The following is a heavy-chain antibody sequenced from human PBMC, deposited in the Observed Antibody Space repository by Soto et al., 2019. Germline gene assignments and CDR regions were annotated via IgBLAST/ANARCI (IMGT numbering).Heavy chain of an antibody. CDR1: GYSFSSYW. J-gene: IGHJ4*02. CDR3: ARRLYDTSGYRYFDF. V-gene: IGHV5-51*01. CDR2: IFPDDSET. Sequence: LGESLKISCKASGYSFSSYWIGWVRQIPGKGLEWMGIIFPDDSETRYSPSFQGKVSISVDKSITTAYLQWSSLKASDTAMYYCARRLYDTSGYRYFDFWSQGTLVTVSS. D-gene: IGHD3-22*01.